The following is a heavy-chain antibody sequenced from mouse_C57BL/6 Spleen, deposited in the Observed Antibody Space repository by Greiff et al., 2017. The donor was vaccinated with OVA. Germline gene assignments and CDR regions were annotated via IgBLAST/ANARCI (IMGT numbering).Heavy chain of an antibody. CDR1: GYTFTDYN. CDR3: ASYYDYDDNAMDY. V-gene: IGHV1-22*01. Sequence: VQLQQSGPELVKPGASVKMSCKASGYTFTDYNMHWVKQSHGKSLEWIGYINPNNGGTSYNQKFKGKATLTVNKSSSTAYMELRSLTSEDSSVYYCASYYDYDDNAMDYWGQGTSVTVAS. J-gene: IGHJ4*01. CDR2: INPNNGGT. D-gene: IGHD2-4*01.